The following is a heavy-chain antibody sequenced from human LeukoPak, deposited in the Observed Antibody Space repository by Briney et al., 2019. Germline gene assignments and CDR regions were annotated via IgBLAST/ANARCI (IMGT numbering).Heavy chain of an antibody. V-gene: IGHV4-34*01. CDR2: INHSGST. J-gene: IGHJ4*02. Sequence: SETLSLTCAVYGGSFSGYYWSWIRQPPGKGLEWIGEINHSGSTNYNPSLKSRVTISVDTSKNQFSLKLSPVTAADTAVYYCARGYYYDSSGSRSSQFDYWGQGTLVTVSS. D-gene: IGHD3-22*01. CDR3: ARGYYYDSSGSRSSQFDY. CDR1: GGSFSGYY.